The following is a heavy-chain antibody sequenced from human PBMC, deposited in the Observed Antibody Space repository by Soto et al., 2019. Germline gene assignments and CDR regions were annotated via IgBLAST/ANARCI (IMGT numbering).Heavy chain of an antibody. J-gene: IGHJ6*02. CDR2: ISGSGGST. V-gene: IGHV3-23*01. Sequence: GGSLRLSCAASGFTFSSYAMSWVRQAPGKGQEWVSAISGSGGSTYYADSVKGRFTISRDNSKNTLYLQMNSLRAEDTAVYYCAKDTAMVGGYYGMDVWGQGTTVTVSS. CDR3: AKDTAMVGGYYGMDV. D-gene: IGHD5-18*01. CDR1: GFTFSSYA.